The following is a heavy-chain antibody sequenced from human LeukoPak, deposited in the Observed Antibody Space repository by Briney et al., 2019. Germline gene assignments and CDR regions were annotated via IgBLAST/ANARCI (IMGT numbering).Heavy chain of an antibody. CDR1: GLSFSGQW. J-gene: IGHJ4*02. CDR2: IKYDGSEK. V-gene: IGHV3-7*01. D-gene: IGHD1/OR15-1a*01. CDR3: SFNNNFKY. Sequence: GGSLRLSCTASGLSFSGQWMNRVRQSPGQGLEWVANIKYDGSEKYYVDSVKGRLTISREDAKNSLSLQMDSVRPEDTAVYYCSFNNNFKYWGQGTLVIVSS.